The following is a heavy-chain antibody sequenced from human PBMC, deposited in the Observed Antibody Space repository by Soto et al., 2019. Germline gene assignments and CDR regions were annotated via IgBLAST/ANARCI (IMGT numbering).Heavy chain of an antibody. CDR1: GFTFGRYA. Sequence: EVQLLESGGGLVQPGGSLRLSCAASGFTFGRYAMTWVRQAPGKGLEWVSSISSTTNYIYYGDSMKGRFTISRDNAKNSLYLEMNSLRAEDTAVYYCARESEDLTSNFDYWGQGTLVTVSS. CDR2: ISSTTNYI. CDR3: ARESEDLTSNFDY. J-gene: IGHJ4*02. V-gene: IGHV3-21*02.